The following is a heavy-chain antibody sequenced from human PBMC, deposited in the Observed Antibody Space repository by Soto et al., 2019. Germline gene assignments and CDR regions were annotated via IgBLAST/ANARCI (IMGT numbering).Heavy chain of an antibody. CDR1: GGSFSGYY. J-gene: IGHJ4*02. D-gene: IGHD1-26*01. CDR3: ARGRSLGISPFDY. CDR2: INHSGST. V-gene: IGHV4-34*01. Sequence: SETLSLTCAVYGGSFSGYYWSWIRQPPGKGLEWIGEINHSGSTNYNPSLKSRVTISVDTSKNQFSLKLSSVTAADTAVYYCARGRSLGISPFDYWGQGTLVTVSS.